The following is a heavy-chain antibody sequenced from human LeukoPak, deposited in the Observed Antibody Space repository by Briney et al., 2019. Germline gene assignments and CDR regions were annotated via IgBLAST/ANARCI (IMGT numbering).Heavy chain of an antibody. V-gene: IGHV3-15*01. Sequence: PGGCLRLSCVGSGFTFSDAWMSWVRQAPGKGLEWVGRIKSESDGGTIDYAAPVKGRFTISRDDSRNTLYLQMNSLKTEDTAVYYCTTRRQDGWWGQGTLVTVS. CDR2: IKSESDGGTI. CDR3: TTRRQDGW. D-gene: IGHD2-15*01. CDR1: GFTFSDAW. J-gene: IGHJ4*02.